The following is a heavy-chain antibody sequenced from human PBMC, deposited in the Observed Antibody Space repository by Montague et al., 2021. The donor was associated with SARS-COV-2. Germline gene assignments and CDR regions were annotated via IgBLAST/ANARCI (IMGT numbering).Heavy chain of an antibody. D-gene: IGHD1-14*01. CDR3: TRHGRMTWHEPSPGFDY. V-gene: IGHV4-39*01. J-gene: IGHJ4*02. CDR1: GDSISSSSYN. CDR2: VHYSGRP. Sequence: SETLSLTCTVSGDSISSSSYNWGWIRQPPGKGLEWIGSVHYSGRPYYNPSLKSRVTIYVDTSKNQLSLKLSSVTAADTAVYYCTRHGRMTWHEPSPGFDYWGQGTLVTVSS.